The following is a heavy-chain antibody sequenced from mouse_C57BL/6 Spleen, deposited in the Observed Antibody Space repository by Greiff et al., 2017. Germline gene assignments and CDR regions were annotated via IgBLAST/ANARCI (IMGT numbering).Heavy chain of an antibody. CDR1: GFSFTSYC. J-gene: IGHJ4*01. Sequence: VKLVESGPGLVAPSPCLSITCTVSGFSFTSYCVSWVRQPPGHGLEWLGVIWGDGSTNNHSALISRLGISKANSKSQVFLKLNSLQTDDTASYYCARRGVTTVVATGAMDYWGQGTSVTVSS. CDR3: ARRGVTTVVATGAMDY. CDR2: IWGDGST. V-gene: IGHV2-3*01. D-gene: IGHD1-1*01.